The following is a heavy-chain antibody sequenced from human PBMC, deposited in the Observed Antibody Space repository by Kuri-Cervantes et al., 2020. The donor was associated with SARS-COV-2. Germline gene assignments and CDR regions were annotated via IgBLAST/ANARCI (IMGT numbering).Heavy chain of an antibody. J-gene: IGHJ4*02. CDR3: ARTMGGYYQDY. V-gene: IGHV3-33*08. CDR1: GFTFSSYE. CDR2: IWYDGSNK. D-gene: IGHD3-22*01. Sequence: GGSLRLSCAASGFTFSSYEMNWVRQAPGKGLEWVAVIWYDGSNKYYADSVKGRFTISRDNSKNTLYLQMNSLRAEDTAVYYCARTMGGYYQDYWGQGTLVTVSS.